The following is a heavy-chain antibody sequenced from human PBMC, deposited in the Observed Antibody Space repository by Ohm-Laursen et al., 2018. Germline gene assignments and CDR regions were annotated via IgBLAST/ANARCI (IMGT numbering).Heavy chain of an antibody. V-gene: IGHV3-9*01. D-gene: IGHD6-13*01. J-gene: IGHJ6*02. CDR1: GFIFSSFE. CDR2: INWNSGDI. Sequence: SLRLSCAASGFIFSSFEMNWVRQAPGKGLEWVATINWNSGDIGYGDSVKGRFTISRDNARSSLDLQMNSLRVEDTALYYCAKDLLAAPDYYGMDVWGQGTTVTVSS. CDR3: AKDLLAAPDYYGMDV.